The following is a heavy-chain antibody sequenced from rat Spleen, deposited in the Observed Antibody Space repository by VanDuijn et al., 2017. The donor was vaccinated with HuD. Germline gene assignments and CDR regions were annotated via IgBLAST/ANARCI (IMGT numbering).Heavy chain of an antibody. D-gene: IGHD1-12*02. Sequence: EVQLVESGGGLVQPGRSLKLSCVASGITFNNFWMSWIRQAPGKGLEWVASISNTGGSIYYPDSVKGRFTISRHNTQNTLYLQMNSLQTEDTATYYCARDRGYYYDGSYYPFTYWGQGTLVTVSS. CDR3: ARDRGYYYDGSYYPFTY. CDR1: GITFNNFW. V-gene: IGHV5-31*01. J-gene: IGHJ3*01. CDR2: ISNTGGSI.